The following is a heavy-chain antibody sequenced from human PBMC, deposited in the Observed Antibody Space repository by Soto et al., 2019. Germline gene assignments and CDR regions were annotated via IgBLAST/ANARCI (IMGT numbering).Heavy chain of an antibody. CDR2: ISAYNGNT. CDR3: AIVITTVRGVPINYGMDV. D-gene: IGHD3-10*01. Sequence: QVQLVQSGAEVKKPGASVKVSCKASGYTFTSYGISWVRQAPGQGLEWMGWISAYNGNTNYAQKLQGRVTMTTDTSTSTAYMELRSLRSDDTAVYYCAIVITTVRGVPINYGMDVWGQGTTVTVSS. V-gene: IGHV1-18*01. J-gene: IGHJ6*02. CDR1: GYTFTSYG.